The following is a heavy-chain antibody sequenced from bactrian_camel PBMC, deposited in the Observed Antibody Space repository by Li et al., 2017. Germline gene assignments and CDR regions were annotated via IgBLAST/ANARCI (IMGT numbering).Heavy chain of an antibody. D-gene: IGHD7*01. CDR2: IGIDGRT. CDR3: AAVSYPRGVVVAAYDQYEH. J-gene: IGHJ4*01. CDR1: GYTWTTYS. Sequence: HVQLVESGGGSVQAGGSLRLACVGSGYTWTTYSMGWFRQAPGKEREGVAGIGIDGRTAYADSVKGRFTISQDKAKNTLYLQMNSLQPEDTAVYSCAAVSYPRGVVVAAYDQYEHWGQGTQVTVS. V-gene: IGHV3S57*01.